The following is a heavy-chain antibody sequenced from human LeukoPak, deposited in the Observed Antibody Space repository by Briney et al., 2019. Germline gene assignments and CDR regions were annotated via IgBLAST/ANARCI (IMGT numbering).Heavy chain of an antibody. CDR2: IYYSGST. CDR3: ARAPSIAVAGTVYYYYGMDV. J-gene: IGHJ6*02. V-gene: IGHV4-59*08. CDR1: GGSISSYY. Sequence: SETLSLTCTVSGGSISSYYWSWIRQPPGKGLEWIGYIYYSGSTNYNPSLKSRVTISVDTSKNQFSLKLSSVTAADTAVYYCARAPSIAVAGTVYYYYGMDVWGQGTTVTVSS. D-gene: IGHD6-19*01.